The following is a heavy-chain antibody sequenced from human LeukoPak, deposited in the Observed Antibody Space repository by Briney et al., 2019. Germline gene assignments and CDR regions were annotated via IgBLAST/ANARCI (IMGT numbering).Heavy chain of an antibody. D-gene: IGHD6-19*01. CDR2: ISAYKGST. CDR3: ARSSGWYPLQNDY. J-gene: IGHJ4*02. V-gene: IGHV1-18*01. CDR1: GYTFTGYG. Sequence: GASVKVSCKASGYTFTGYGIIWVRQAPGQGLEWLGWISAYKGSTKYPQMFQGRVTVTTDTSTSTAYMELRSLRSDDTAVYYCARSSGWYPLQNDYWGQGTLVTVSS.